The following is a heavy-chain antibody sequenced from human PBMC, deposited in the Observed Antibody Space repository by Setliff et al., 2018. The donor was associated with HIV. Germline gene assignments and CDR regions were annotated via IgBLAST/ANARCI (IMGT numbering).Heavy chain of an antibody. Sequence: SETLSLTCTVSGEYISWYYWNWIRQPPGKGLEWIGYVYSNGETNYNPSLKSRVTMSTDTSNNQFSLHLKSATAADTAFEFCARMALQDSTITISNWFDSWGQGILFTVS. CDR3: ARMALQDSTITISNWFDS. J-gene: IGHJ5*01. CDR2: VYSNGET. D-gene: IGHD3-3*01. V-gene: IGHV4-4*09. CDR1: GEYISWYY.